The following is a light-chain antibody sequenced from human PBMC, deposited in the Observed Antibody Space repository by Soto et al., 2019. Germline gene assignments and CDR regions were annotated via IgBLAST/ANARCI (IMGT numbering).Light chain of an antibody. J-gene: IGKJ5*01. CDR3: QQRSNWPPST. CDR2: GAS. Sequence: EIVMTQSPATLSVSPGERATLSCRASQGVSSNLAWYQQKPGQAPRLLIYGASTRATGIPASFSGSGSGTDFTLTISSLEPEDFAVYYCQQRSNWPPSTFGQGTRLEIK. CDR1: QGVSSN. V-gene: IGKV3-15*01.